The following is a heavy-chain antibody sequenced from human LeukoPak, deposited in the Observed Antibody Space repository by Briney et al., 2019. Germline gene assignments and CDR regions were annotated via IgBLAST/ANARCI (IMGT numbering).Heavy chain of an antibody. CDR3: ARLATYGDFSD. V-gene: IGHV4-59*08. Sequence: SETLSLTCAVSGDSISGYYWSWVRQPPGKGLEWIGYIFHSGSTKYNPSLESRVTISIDTSKNQFSLRLSSVTAAVTAVYYCARLATYGDFSDWGQGTLVTVSS. D-gene: IGHD4-17*01. CDR1: GDSISGYY. J-gene: IGHJ4*02. CDR2: IFHSGST.